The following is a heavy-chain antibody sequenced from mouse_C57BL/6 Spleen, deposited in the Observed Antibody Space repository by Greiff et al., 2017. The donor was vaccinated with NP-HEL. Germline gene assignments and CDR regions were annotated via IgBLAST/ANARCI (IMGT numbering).Heavy chain of an antibody. J-gene: IGHJ4*01. CDR3: ARLRYYAMDY. V-gene: IGHV5-6*01. CDR2: ISSGGSYT. CDR1: GFTFSSYG. Sequence: EVQVVESGGDLVKPGGSLKLSCAASGFTFSSYGMSWVRQTPDKRLEWVATISSGGSYTYYPDSVKGRFTISRDNAKNTLYLQMSSLKSEDTAMYYCARLRYYAMDYWGQGTSVTVSS.